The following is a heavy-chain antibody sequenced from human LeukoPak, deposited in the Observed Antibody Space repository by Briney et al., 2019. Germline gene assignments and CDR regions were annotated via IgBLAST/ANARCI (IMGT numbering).Heavy chain of an antibody. J-gene: IGHJ4*02. V-gene: IGHV1-18*01. Sequence: ASVKVSCKASGGTFSSYAISWVRQAPGQGLEWMGLITADNGHSNYAQKLQGRVTMTTDTSTSTVYMELRSLRSDDTAVYYCARGYCSSNVCYSLDYWGQGTLVTVSS. CDR2: ITADNGHS. D-gene: IGHD2-2*01. CDR1: GGTFSSYA. CDR3: ARGYCSSNVCYSLDY.